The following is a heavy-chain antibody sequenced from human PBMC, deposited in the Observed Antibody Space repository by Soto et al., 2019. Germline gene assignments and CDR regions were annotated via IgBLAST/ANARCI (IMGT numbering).Heavy chain of an antibody. Sequence: EVQLVESGGGLVQPGGSLRLSCVVSGFTFSSYEINWVRQAPGKGLEWVSYISSSGSTIYYADSVKGRFTISRDNAKNSLYLQMDSLRAEDTGVYYCARDRSSFLRFWGQGTLVTVSS. CDR2: ISSSGSTI. J-gene: IGHJ4*02. CDR1: GFTFSSYE. V-gene: IGHV3-48*03. CDR3: ARDRSSFLRF.